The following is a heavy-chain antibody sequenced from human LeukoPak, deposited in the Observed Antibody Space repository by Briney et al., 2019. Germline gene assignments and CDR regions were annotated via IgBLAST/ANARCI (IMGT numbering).Heavy chain of an antibody. Sequence: SETLSLTCTVSGGSISNTNWWSWVRQPPGQGLEWIGEISLTGLTHYNPSLERRVTVSLDKSKNQLALNLTSGTAADTAVYYCARENGAFSPFGYWGQGTLVSVLS. V-gene: IGHV4-4*02. CDR2: ISLTGLT. J-gene: IGHJ4*02. CDR3: ARENGAFSPFGY. D-gene: IGHD2-8*01. CDR1: GGSISNTNW.